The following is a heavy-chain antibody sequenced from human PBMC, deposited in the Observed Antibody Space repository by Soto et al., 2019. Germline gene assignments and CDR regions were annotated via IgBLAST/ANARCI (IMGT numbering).Heavy chain of an antibody. CDR2: ISAYNGNT. J-gene: IGHJ4*02. CDR3: AAHDGGYYDSSGYHPFDY. Sequence: GASVKVSCKASGYTFTSYGISLVRQAPGQGLEWMGWISAYNGNTNYAQKLRGRVTMTTDTSTSTAYMELRSLRSDDTAVYYCAAHDGGYYDSSGYHPFDYWGQGTLVTVSS. CDR1: GYTFTSYG. V-gene: IGHV1-18*01. D-gene: IGHD3-22*01.